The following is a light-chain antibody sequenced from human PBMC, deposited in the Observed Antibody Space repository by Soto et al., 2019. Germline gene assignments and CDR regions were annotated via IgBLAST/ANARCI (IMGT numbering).Light chain of an antibody. Sequence: QSVLTQPASVSGSPGQSITISCTETSSDVGGYDYASWYQLHPGKAPKLMVFEISNRPSGVSYRFSGSKSGNTASLTISGLKAEDEADYFCSSYSISTAYLFGTGTKVTVL. J-gene: IGLJ1*01. V-gene: IGLV2-14*01. CDR2: EIS. CDR3: SSYSISTAYL. CDR1: SSDVGGYDY.